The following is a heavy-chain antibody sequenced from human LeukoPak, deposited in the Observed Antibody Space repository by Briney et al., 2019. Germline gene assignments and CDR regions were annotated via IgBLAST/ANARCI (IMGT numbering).Heavy chain of an antibody. J-gene: IGHJ4*02. CDR2: LYPSGSS. CDR1: GASISPYY. D-gene: IGHD3-10*01. V-gene: IGHV4-4*07. Sequence: SGTLSLTCTVSGASISPYYWNWIRQAAGKGLEWIGRLYPSGSSDYNPSLKSRVSISVGTSNNQFSLRVTSVTAADTAIYYCARDLSGSLYFDYWGQGILVTVSA. CDR3: ARDLSGSLYFDY.